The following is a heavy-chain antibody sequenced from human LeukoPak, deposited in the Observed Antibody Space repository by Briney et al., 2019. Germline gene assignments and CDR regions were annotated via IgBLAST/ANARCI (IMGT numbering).Heavy chain of an antibody. V-gene: IGHV3-30*02. CDR1: GFTFSSYG. D-gene: IGHD6-19*01. Sequence: GGSLRLSCAASGFTFSSYGMHWVRQAPGKGLEWVAFIRYDGSNKYYADSVKGRFTISRDNSKNTLYLQMNSLRAEDTAVYYCAKDQSSSGWYFGYWGQGTLVTASS. CDR3: AKDQSSSGWYFGY. J-gene: IGHJ4*02. CDR2: IRYDGSNK.